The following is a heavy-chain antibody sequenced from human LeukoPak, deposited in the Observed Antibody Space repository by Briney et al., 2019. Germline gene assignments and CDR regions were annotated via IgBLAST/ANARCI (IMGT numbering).Heavy chain of an antibody. CDR3: AREYSGSYYALGY. CDR1: GFTFSDYY. J-gene: IGHJ4*02. V-gene: IGHV3-11*01. D-gene: IGHD1-26*01. Sequence: SGGSLRLSCAASGFTFSDYYMSWIRQAPGKGLEWGSYISSSGSTIYYADSVKGRFTISRDNAKNSLYLQMNSLRAEDTAVYYCAREYSGSYYALGYWGQGTLVTVSS. CDR2: ISSSGSTI.